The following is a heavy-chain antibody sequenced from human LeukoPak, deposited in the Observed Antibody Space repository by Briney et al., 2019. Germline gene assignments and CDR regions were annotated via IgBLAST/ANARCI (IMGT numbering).Heavy chain of an antibody. D-gene: IGHD1-14*01. CDR2: VFTSGST. CDR1: GGSISSGSYY. CDR3: ARDLPGQYGFDI. V-gene: IGHV4-61*02. Sequence: PSETLSLTCTVSGGSISSGSYYWSRIRQPAGKGLEWIGRVFTSGSTDYNPSFKSRVTISVDTSKKQVSLRLSSVTAADTAVYYCARDLPGQYGFDIWGQGTMVTVSS. J-gene: IGHJ3*02.